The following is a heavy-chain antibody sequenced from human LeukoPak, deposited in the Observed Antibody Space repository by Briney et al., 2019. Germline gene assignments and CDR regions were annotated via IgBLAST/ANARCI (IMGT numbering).Heavy chain of an antibody. Sequence: GGSLRLSCAASGFTVSSNYMSWVRQAPGKGLEWVAVIWYDGSNKYYADSVKGRFTISRDNSKNTLYLQMNSLRAEDTAVYYCAKDRSGDAFDIWGQGTMVTVSS. CDR2: IWYDGSNK. J-gene: IGHJ3*02. CDR3: AKDRSGDAFDI. CDR1: GFTVSSNY. D-gene: IGHD6-25*01. V-gene: IGHV3-33*06.